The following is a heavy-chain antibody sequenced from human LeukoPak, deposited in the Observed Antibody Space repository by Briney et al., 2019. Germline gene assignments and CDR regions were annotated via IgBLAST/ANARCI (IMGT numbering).Heavy chain of an antibody. CDR1: GFTFSSYA. Sequence: PGGSLRLSCAASGFTFSSYAMTWVRQAPGKGLEWVSAISGSGGSTYYADSVKGRFTISRDNSKNTLYLQMNSLRAEDTAVYYCAKNRPVGRQQLVHSDYWGQGTLVTVSS. D-gene: IGHD6-13*01. J-gene: IGHJ4*02. CDR3: AKNRPVGRQQLVHSDY. V-gene: IGHV3-23*01. CDR2: ISGSGGST.